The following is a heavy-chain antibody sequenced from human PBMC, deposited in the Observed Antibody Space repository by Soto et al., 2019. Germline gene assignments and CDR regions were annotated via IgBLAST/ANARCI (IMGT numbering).Heavy chain of an antibody. CDR2: IYYSGST. CDR1: GGYISSYY. V-gene: IGHV4-59*01. CDR3: ARVWGGAFDF. J-gene: IGHJ3*01. D-gene: IGHD3-10*01. Sequence: TSQTQSLTCTVSGGYISSYYWSWIRKPPGKGLEWIGYIYYSGSTNYNPSLKSRVTILVDTSKNQFSLKLSSVTAADTAVYYCARVWGGAFDFWGQGTMVTVSS.